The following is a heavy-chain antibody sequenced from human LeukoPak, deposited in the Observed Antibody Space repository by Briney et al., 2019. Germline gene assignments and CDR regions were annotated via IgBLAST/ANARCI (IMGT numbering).Heavy chain of an antibody. V-gene: IGHV3-23*01. CDR1: GFTFSSYA. Sequence: GGSLRLSCAASGFTFSSYAMSWVRQAPGKGLEWVSTISGGGTTHYADSVKGRFPISRDNSKNTLSLQMNSLRAEDTAVYYCARGHSSGWYYFDYWGQGTLVTVSS. D-gene: IGHD6-19*01. J-gene: IGHJ4*02. CDR2: ISGGGTT. CDR3: ARGHSSGWYYFDY.